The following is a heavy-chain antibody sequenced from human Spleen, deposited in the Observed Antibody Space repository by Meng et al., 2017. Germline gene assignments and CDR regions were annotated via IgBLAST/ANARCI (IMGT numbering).Heavy chain of an antibody. J-gene: IGHJ3*02. CDR2: IYYSGTT. CDR1: GASISSYY. CDR3: ARDGLGSGTPAGNDAFNN. Sequence: GSLRLSCTVSGASISSYYWSWIRQPPGKGLEWIGYIYYSGTTNYNPSLKSRVTISVDTSKNRFSLKLSSVTAADTAVYYCARDGLGSGTPAGNDAFNNWGQGTMVTVSS. V-gene: IGHV4-59*01. D-gene: IGHD2-2*01.